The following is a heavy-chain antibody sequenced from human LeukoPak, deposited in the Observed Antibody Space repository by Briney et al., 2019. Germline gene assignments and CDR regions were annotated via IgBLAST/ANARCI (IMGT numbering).Heavy chain of an antibody. CDR3: SGDYSVRLLDY. CDR1: GFTFRNYN. J-gene: IGHJ4*02. Sequence: GGSLRLSCAASGFTFRNYNMNWVRQAPGKGLEWVSFISDNSNHIYYADSVKGRFTISRDNAKNSLYLQFSSLRAQDTAVYYCSGDYSVRLLDYWGQGTLVTVSS. CDR2: ISDNSNHI. D-gene: IGHD2-15*01. V-gene: IGHV3-21*01.